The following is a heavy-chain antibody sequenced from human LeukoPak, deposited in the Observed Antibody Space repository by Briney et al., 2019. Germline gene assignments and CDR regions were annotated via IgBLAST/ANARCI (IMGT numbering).Heavy chain of an antibody. CDR2: ISSSSSYI. D-gene: IGHD6-19*01. Sequence: PGGSLRLSYAASGFTFSSYSMTWVRQAPGKGLEWVSSISSSSSYIYYADSVKGRFTISRDNAKNSLYLQMNSLRAEDTAVYYCARDSWASSGLGTYYYYGMDVWGQGTTVTVSS. V-gene: IGHV3-21*01. J-gene: IGHJ6*02. CDR3: ARDSWASSGLGTYYYYGMDV. CDR1: GFTFSSYS.